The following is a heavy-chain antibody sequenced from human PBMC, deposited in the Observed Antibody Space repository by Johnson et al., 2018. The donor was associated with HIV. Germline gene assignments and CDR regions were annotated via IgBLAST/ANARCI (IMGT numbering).Heavy chain of an antibody. CDR3: GKEISVNAFDI. CDR2: ISWNSGSI. CDR1: GFTFDDYA. D-gene: IGHD5/OR15-5a*01. J-gene: IGHJ3*02. V-gene: IGHV3-9*01. Sequence: VQLVESGGGLVQPGRSLRLSCAASGFTFDDYAMHWVRQAPGKGLEWVSGISWNSGSIGYADSVKGRFTISRDNAKNSLYLQMNSLRAEDTALYYCGKEISVNAFDIWGQGTMVTVSS.